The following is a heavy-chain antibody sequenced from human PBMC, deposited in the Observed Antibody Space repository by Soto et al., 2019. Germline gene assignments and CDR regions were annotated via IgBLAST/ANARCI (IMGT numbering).Heavy chain of an antibody. D-gene: IGHD1-20*01. J-gene: IGHJ3*02. CDR3: ARDMEITGTTWAFDI. CDR1: GFTFSSYG. CDR2: IWYDGSNK. V-gene: IGHV3-33*01. Sequence: QVQLVESGGGVVQPGRSLRLSCAASGFTFSSYGMHWVRQAPGKGLEWVAVIWYDGSNKYYADSVKGRFTISRDNSKNTRYLQMNSLRAEDTAVYYCARDMEITGTTWAFDIWGQGTMVTVSS.